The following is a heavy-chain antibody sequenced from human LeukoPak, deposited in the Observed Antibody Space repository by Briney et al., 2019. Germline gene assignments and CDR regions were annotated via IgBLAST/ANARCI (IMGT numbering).Heavy chain of an antibody. D-gene: IGHD6-6*01. CDR3: ARDRAPYGSSSAYFDY. J-gene: IGHJ4*02. Sequence: ASVKVSCKASGYTLTSYGISWVRQAPGQGLEWKGWISAYNGNTNYAQKLQGRVTMTTDTSTSTAYMELRSLRSDDTAVYYCARDRAPYGSSSAYFDYWGQGTLVTVSS. CDR2: ISAYNGNT. CDR1: GYTLTSYG. V-gene: IGHV1-18*01.